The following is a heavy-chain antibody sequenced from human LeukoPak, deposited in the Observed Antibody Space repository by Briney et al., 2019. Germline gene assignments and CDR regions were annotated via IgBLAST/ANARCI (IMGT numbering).Heavy chain of an antibody. Sequence: GASVKVSCKASGYTFNGYYIHWVRQAPGQGLEWMGWINPNSGGTNYAQKFQGRVTMTRDTSISTAYMELSRLRSDDPAVFYCATSSGWKSNIDYWGQGTLVTVSS. D-gene: IGHD6-19*01. V-gene: IGHV1-2*02. CDR1: GYTFNGYY. CDR2: INPNSGGT. CDR3: ATSSGWKSNIDY. J-gene: IGHJ4*02.